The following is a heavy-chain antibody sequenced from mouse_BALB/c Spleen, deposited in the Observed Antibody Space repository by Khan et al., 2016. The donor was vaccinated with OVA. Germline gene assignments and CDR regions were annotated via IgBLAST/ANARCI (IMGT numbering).Heavy chain of an antibody. D-gene: IGHD1-1*01. V-gene: IGHV1-20*02. Sequence: VQLQQSGPELVKPGASVKISCKASGYSFTGYFMNWVMQSHGKSLEWIGRINPHLGETLYNQKFKGKATLTVDESSRTVHMELRSLASEDSAVYYCARKNGSDFDYWGQGTTLTVSS. J-gene: IGHJ2*01. CDR1: GYSFTGYF. CDR3: ARKNGSDFDY. CDR2: INPHLGET.